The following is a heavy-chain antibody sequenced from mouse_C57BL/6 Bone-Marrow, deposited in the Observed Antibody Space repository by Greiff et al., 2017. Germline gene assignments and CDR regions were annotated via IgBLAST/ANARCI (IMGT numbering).Heavy chain of an antibody. D-gene: IGHD2-3*01. CDR3: ARDGYLYYYAMDY. J-gene: IGHJ4*01. CDR1: GYTFTDYY. Sequence: EVQLQQSGPELVKPGASVKISCKASGYTFTDYYMNWVKQSHGKSLEWIGDINPNNGGTSYNQKFKGKATLTVDKSSRTAYMELRSLTSEDSAVYYCARDGYLYYYAMDYWGQGTSVTVSS. CDR2: INPNNGGT. V-gene: IGHV1-26*01.